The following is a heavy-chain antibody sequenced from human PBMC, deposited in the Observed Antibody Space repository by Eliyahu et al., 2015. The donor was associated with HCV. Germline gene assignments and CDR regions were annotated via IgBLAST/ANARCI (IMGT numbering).Heavy chain of an antibody. CDR3: AKDSLGEWELLIDY. Sequence: EVQLVESGGVVVQPGGSLRLSCAASGFTFDDYTMHWVRQAPGKGLEWVSLISWDGGSTYYADSVKGRFTISRDNSKNSLYLQMNSLRTEDTALYYCAKDSLGEWELLIDYWGQGTLVTVSS. D-gene: IGHD1-26*01. CDR2: ISWDGGST. V-gene: IGHV3-43*01. J-gene: IGHJ4*02. CDR1: GFTFDDYT.